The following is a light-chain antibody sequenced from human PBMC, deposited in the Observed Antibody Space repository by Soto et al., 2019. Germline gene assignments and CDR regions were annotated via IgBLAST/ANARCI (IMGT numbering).Light chain of an antibody. J-gene: IGKJ1*01. CDR2: GAS. CDR1: QSVSNNY. CDR3: QHYGSSPRT. V-gene: IGKV3-20*01. Sequence: EIVLTQSPGTLSLSPGERATLSCRASQSVSNNYLAWYQHKPGQAPRLLIYGASSRATGIPDRFSGSGSGTDFTLTIGRLEPEDFAVYYCQHYGSSPRTFGQGTQGGYQ.